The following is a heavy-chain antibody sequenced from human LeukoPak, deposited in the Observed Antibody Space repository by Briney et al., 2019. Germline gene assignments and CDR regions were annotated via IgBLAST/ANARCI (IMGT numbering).Heavy chain of an antibody. CDR2: ISGSGGST. Sequence: GGSLRLSCAASGFTFSSYAMSWVRQAPGKGLEWVSAISGSGGSTYYADSVKGRFTISRDNSKNTLYLQMNSLRAEDTAVYYCALHYDSSGYYFDYWGQGTLVTVSS. D-gene: IGHD3-22*01. CDR3: ALHYDSSGYYFDY. CDR1: GFTFSSYA. J-gene: IGHJ4*02. V-gene: IGHV3-23*01.